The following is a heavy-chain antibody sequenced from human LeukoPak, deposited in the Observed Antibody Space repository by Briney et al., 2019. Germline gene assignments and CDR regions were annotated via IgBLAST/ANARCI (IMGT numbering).Heavy chain of an antibody. D-gene: IGHD2/OR15-2a*01. V-gene: IGHV1-8*03. CDR3: ARAVSSNDYYYMDV. Sequence: ASVKVSCKASGYTFTSYGINWVRQATGQGLEWMGWMDPNSGNTAYAHKFQGRVTITRNTSISTAYMELSSLRSEDTAVYYCARAVSSNDYYYMDVWGKGTTVTVSS. CDR2: MDPNSGNT. J-gene: IGHJ6*03. CDR1: GYTFTSYG.